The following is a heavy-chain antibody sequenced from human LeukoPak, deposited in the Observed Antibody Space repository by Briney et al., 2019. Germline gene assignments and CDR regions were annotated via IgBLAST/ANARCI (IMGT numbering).Heavy chain of an antibody. D-gene: IGHD3-22*01. Sequence: SETLSLTCTVPGGSISCGSYYWSWIRQPAGKGLEWLGRIYTSGSTNYNPSLKSRVTISVDTSKNQFSLKLSSVTAADTAVYYCARDGGLYDSSGALDYWGQGTLVTVSS. CDR3: ARDGGLYDSSGALDY. J-gene: IGHJ4*02. V-gene: IGHV4-61*02. CDR1: GGSISCGSYY. CDR2: IYTSGST.